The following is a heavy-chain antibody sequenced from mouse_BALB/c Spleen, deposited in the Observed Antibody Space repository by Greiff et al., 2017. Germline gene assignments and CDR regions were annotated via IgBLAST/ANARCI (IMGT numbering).Heavy chain of an antibody. V-gene: IGHV14-1*02. Sequence: VQLQQSGAELVRPGALVKLSCKASGFNINDYDMHWVKQRPEQGLEWIGWIDPENGNTIYDPKFQGKASITADTSSNTAYLQLSSLTSEDTAVYYCAFITPFAYWGQGTLVTVSA. J-gene: IGHJ3*01. CDR3: AFITPFAY. CDR2: IDPENGNT. D-gene: IGHD1-2*01. CDR1: GFNINDYD.